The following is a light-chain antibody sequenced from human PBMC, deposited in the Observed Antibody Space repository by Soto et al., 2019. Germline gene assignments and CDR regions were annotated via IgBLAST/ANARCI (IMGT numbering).Light chain of an antibody. CDR3: QKYNSAPYT. Sequence: DIQMTQSPSSLSASVGDRVTITFRASQGITKYLAWYQQKPGKVPNHLIYTASTLQSGVPSRFSGSGYGTDFTLTISSLQPEDVATYYCQKYNSAPYTFGPGTKVYIK. J-gene: IGKJ3*01. CDR2: TAS. V-gene: IGKV1-27*01. CDR1: QGITKY.